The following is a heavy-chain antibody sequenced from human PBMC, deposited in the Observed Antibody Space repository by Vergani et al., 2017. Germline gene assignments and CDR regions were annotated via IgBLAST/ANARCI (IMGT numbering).Heavy chain of an antibody. V-gene: IGHV4-34*01. CDR3: ASFYSSSWYYYYYGMDV. CDR2: INHSGST. D-gene: IGHD6-13*01. CDR1: GGSFSGYY. Sequence: QVQLQQWGAGLLKPSETLSLTCAVYGGSFSGYYWSWIRQPPGKGLEWIGEINHSGSTNYNPSLKSRVTISVDTSKNQLSLKLSAVTAAYTAVYYCASFYSSSWYYYYYGMDVWGQGTTVTVSS. J-gene: IGHJ6*02.